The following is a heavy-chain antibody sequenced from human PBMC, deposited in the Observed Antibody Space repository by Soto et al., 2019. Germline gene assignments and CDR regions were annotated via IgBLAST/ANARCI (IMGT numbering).Heavy chain of an antibody. CDR3: ARDVGSGWSAYWYY. CDR1: GFSFNTYT. V-gene: IGHV3-30-3*01. D-gene: IGHD6-19*01. J-gene: IGHJ4*02. CDR2: ISSDGSNK. Sequence: QVQLVESGGGVVQPGRSLRLSCAASGFSFNTYTMHWVRQAPGKGLEWVAVISSDGSNKYYADSVKGRFTISRDNSKNTLYLQMNSLRVEDSAVYYCARDVGSGWSAYWYYWGQGTLVTVSS.